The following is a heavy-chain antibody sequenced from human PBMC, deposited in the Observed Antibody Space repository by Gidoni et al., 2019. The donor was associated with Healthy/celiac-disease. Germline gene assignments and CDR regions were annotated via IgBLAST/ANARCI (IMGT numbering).Heavy chain of an antibody. V-gene: IGHV2-5*02. J-gene: IGHJ6*02. CDR1: GFSLSTSGVG. CDR3: AHGYGSGRRDYYYYYGMDV. Sequence: QITLKESGPTLVKPTQTLTLTCTFSGFSLSTSGVGVGWIRQPPGKALEWLALIYWDDDKRYSPSLKSRLTITKDTSKNQVVLTMTNMDPVDTATYYCAHGYGSGRRDYYYYYGMDVWGQGTTVTVSS. CDR2: IYWDDDK. D-gene: IGHD3-10*01.